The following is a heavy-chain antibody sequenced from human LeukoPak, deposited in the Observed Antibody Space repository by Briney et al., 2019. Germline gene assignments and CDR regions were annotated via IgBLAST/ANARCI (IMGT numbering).Heavy chain of an antibody. D-gene: IGHD6-13*01. CDR2: IYTSGST. J-gene: IGHJ4*02. V-gene: IGHV4-61*02. CDR3: ARDMGAAAGS. CDR1: GGSISSGSSY. Sequence: SETLSLTCTVSGGSISSGSSYWSWIRQPAWKGLEWIGRIYTSGSTNYNPSLKSRLTISVDTSKNQSSLKLSPVTAADTAVYYCARDMGAAAGSWGQGTLVTVSS.